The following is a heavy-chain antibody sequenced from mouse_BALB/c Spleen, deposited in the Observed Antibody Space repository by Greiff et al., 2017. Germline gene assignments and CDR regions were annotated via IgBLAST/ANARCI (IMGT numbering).Heavy chain of an antibody. CDR3: ARGGALLRLAWFAY. D-gene: IGHD1-2*01. V-gene: IGHV1-12*01. J-gene: IGHJ3*01. CDR1: GYTFTSYN. CDR2: IYPGNGDT. Sequence: QVQLQQPGAELVKPGASVKMSCKASGYTFTSYNMHWVKQTPGQGLEWIGAIYPGNGDTSYNQKFKGKATLTADKSSSTAYMQLSSLTSEDSAVYYCARGGALLRLAWFAYWGQGTLVAVSA.